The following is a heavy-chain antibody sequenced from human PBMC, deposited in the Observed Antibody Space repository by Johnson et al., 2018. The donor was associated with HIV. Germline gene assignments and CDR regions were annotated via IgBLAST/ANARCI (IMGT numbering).Heavy chain of an antibody. CDR3: ARDRVITFGGVIGRGAFDI. D-gene: IGHD3-16*02. J-gene: IGHJ3*02. V-gene: IGHV3-30*03. CDR1: GFTFTNYG. Sequence: QMLLVESGGGVVQPGRSLRLSCAASGFTFTNYGMHWVRQAPGKGLEWVAVISYDGSNKYYADSVKGRFTISRDNSKNTLYLQMNSLRAEETAVYYCARDRVITFGGVIGRGAFDIWGQGTMVTVSS. CDR2: ISYDGSNK.